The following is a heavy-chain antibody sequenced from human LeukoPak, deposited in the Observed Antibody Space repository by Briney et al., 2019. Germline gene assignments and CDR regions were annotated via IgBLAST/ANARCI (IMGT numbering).Heavy chain of an antibody. CDR1: GGSFSGYY. V-gene: IGHV4-34*01. CDR3: ARELGSNGDTGWFDP. Sequence: SETLSLTCAVYGGSFSGYYWSWIRQPPGKGLEWIGEINHSGSTNYNPSLKSRVTISVDTSKNQFSLKLSSVTAADTAVYYCARELGSNGDTGWFDPWAREPWSPSPQ. CDR2: INHSGST. J-gene: IGHJ5*02. D-gene: IGHD4-17*01.